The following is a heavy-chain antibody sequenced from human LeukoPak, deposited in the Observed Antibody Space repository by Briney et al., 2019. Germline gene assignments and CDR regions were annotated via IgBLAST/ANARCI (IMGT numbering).Heavy chain of an antibody. V-gene: IGHV1-69*01. D-gene: IGHD4-11*01. J-gene: IGHJ4*02. Sequence: GASVKVSCKASGGTFSSYAISWVRQAPGQGLEWMGGIIPIFCTANYAQKFQGRVTITADESTSTAYMELSSLRSEDTAVYYCAIATVATTRTWGYWGQGTLVTVSS. CDR3: AIATVATTRTWGY. CDR1: GGTFSSYA. CDR2: IIPIFCTA.